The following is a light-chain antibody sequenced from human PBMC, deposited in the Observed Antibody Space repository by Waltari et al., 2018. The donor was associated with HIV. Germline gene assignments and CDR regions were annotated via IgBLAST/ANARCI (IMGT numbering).Light chain of an antibody. J-gene: IGLJ3*02. CDR3: SSYSTRNFLM. CDR1: PSDSAPWHY. CDR2: AVY. Sequence: QSALTQPASVSGSPGQSITISCRGPPSDSAPWHYTPWYQQHPGNVPNLIFFAVYYRPAGLSDRFSASKSGNTASLTISDLQPEDEADYFCSSYSTRNFLMFGGGTKLTVL. V-gene: IGLV2-14*03.